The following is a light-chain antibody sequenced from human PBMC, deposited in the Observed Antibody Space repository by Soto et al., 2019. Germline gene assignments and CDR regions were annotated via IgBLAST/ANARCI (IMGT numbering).Light chain of an antibody. J-gene: IGKJ2*02. V-gene: IGKV1-39*01. Sequence: DIQMTQSPSSLSASVGDRVTITCRASQSISSFLNWYQQKPGKAPKPLIYAASSLQSGGPARFSGSGSGIDVTLTISSLQPEDFATYYCQQRYSVPCTFGQGTKLEIK. CDR1: QSISSF. CDR2: AAS. CDR3: QQRYSVPCT.